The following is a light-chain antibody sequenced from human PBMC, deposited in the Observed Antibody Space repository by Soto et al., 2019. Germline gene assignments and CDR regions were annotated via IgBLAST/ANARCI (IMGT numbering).Light chain of an antibody. V-gene: IGKV1-33*01. CDR1: QDISNY. CDR3: QQYDDVPLT. Sequence: DIPMTQSPSSLSASVGDRVTITCQASQDISNYLNWYHQMPAKPPKLLIYDASTLQSGVPSRVSGIGSGTHFTLTITSLQPEDIGTYYCQQYDDVPLTFGGGTKVEI. J-gene: IGKJ4*01. CDR2: DAS.